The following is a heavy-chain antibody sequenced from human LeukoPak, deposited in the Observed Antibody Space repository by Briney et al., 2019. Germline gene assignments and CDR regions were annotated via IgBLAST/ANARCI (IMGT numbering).Heavy chain of an antibody. V-gene: IGHV1-2*02. D-gene: IGHD3-22*01. CDR2: INPNSGGT. Sequence: ASVKVSCKASGYTFTGYYMHWVRQAPGQGLEWMGWINPNSGGTNYAQKFQGRVTMTGDTSISTAYMELSRLRSDDTAVYYCARFYDSSGYYYIDYWGQGTLVTVSS. CDR1: GYTFTGYY. J-gene: IGHJ4*02. CDR3: ARFYDSSGYYYIDY.